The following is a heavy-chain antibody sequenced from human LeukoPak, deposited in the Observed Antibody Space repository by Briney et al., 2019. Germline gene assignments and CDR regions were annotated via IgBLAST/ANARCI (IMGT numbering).Heavy chain of an antibody. V-gene: IGHV3-23*01. CDR3: AKDLSTLTVTDDY. J-gene: IGHJ4*02. CDR1: GFTFVTHG. CDR2: ISATGRST. D-gene: IGHD4-17*01. Sequence: PGGSLRLSCVASGFTFVTHGMTWVRQAPGKGLEWVSTISATGRSTHHADSVQGRFTISRDNAKNTLYLQMNSLRVEDTAFYYCAKDLSTLTVTDDYWGQGTLVTVS.